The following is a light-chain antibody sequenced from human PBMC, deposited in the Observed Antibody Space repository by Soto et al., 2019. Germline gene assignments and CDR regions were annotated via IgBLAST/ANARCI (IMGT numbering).Light chain of an antibody. J-gene: IGKJ2*01. CDR3: QQYGRSPYT. CDR2: DAA. Sequence: EIVLTQSPGTLSLSPGERATLSCRASQSVSSGYLAWYQQKPGRAPRLLIHDAANRAIGIPDRFSGSGSGTDFTLTISRLEPEDFAVYYCQQYGRSPYTFGQGTKLEIK. V-gene: IGKV3-20*01. CDR1: QSVSSGY.